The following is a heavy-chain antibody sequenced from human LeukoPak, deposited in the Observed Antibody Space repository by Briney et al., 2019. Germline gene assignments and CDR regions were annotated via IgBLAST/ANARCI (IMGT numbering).Heavy chain of an antibody. J-gene: IGHJ4*02. CDR1: GGSISSYY. V-gene: IGHV4-59*01. Sequence: SETLSLTCTVSGGSISSYYWSWIRQPPGKGLEWIGYIYYSGSTNYNPSLKSRVTISVDTSKNQFSLKLSSVAAADTAVYYCARAVTLAYCGGDCYSPFDYWGQGTLVTVSS. CDR2: IYYSGST. CDR3: ARAVTLAYCGGDCYSPFDY. D-gene: IGHD2-21*01.